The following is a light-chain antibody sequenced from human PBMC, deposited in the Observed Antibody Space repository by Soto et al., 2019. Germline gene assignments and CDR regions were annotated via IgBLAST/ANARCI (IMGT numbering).Light chain of an antibody. J-gene: IGKJ1*01. CDR3: QQYNSYWT. CDR2: KAS. CDR1: QSISSW. V-gene: IGKV1-5*03. Sequence: DIQMTQSPSTLSASVGDRVTITCRASQSISSWLAWYQQKPGKAPNLLIYKASSLEGGVPSRFSGSGSGTAFTLTISRLQPDDFATYYCQQYNSYWTFGQGTKVEIK.